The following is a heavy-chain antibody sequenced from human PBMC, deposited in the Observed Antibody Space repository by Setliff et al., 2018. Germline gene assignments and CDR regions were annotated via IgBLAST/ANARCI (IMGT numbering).Heavy chain of an antibody. CDR3: ARDRTAYSYGLDV. J-gene: IGHJ6*02. V-gene: IGHV4-59*02. Sequence: SETLSLTCTVSGGSVSPYFWSWIRQPPRKGLQWIGYIYHNGNTNFNPSLKSRVNMSIDTSKNQFALNLKSVTAADTAVYYCARDRTAYSYGLDVWGQGTTVTVSS. D-gene: IGHD5-18*01. CDR1: GGSVSPYF. CDR2: IYHNGNT.